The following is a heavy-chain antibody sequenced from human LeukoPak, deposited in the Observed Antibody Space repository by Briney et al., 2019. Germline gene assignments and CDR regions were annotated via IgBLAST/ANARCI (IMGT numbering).Heavy chain of an antibody. Sequence: PSETLSLTCSVSGGSISSYYWTWIRQPPGKGLEWIGYIYYSGSTNYNPSLKSRVTMSVDTSKNLFSLKLNSVTAADTAVYYCARRFAVNPRYAFDVWGQGKLVTVSS. V-gene: IGHV4-59*08. D-gene: IGHD4-17*01. CDR3: ARRFAVNPRYAFDV. CDR1: GGSISSYY. CDR2: IYYSGST. J-gene: IGHJ3*01.